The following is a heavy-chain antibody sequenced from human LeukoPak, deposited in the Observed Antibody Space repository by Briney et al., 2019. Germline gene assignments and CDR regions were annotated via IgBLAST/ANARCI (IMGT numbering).Heavy chain of an antibody. V-gene: IGHV4-39*07. J-gene: IGHJ4*02. CDR3: ARSLGPSTVDY. CDR2: IYYSGST. CDR1: GGSISISNYF. D-gene: IGHD1-1*01. Sequence: SETLSLTCNVSGGSISISNYFWGWLRQPPGKGLEWIGNIYYSGSTNYNPSLKSRVTISVDTSKNQFSLKLSSVTAADTAVYYCARSLGPSTVDYWGQGTLVTVPS.